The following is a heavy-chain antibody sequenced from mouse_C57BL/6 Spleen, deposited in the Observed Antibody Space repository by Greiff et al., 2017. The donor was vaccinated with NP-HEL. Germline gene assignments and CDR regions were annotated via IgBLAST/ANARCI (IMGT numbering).Heavy chain of an antibody. CDR1: GYTFTDYY. Sequence: QVQLQQSGAELVRPGASVKLSCKASGYTFTDYYINWVKQRPGQGLEWIARIYPGSGNTYYNEKFKGKATLTAEKSSSTAYMQLSSLTSEDSAVYFCARSPIIYDGYREAMDYWGQGTSVTVSS. J-gene: IGHJ4*01. V-gene: IGHV1-76*01. CDR3: ARSPIIYDGYREAMDY. D-gene: IGHD2-3*01. CDR2: IYPGSGNT.